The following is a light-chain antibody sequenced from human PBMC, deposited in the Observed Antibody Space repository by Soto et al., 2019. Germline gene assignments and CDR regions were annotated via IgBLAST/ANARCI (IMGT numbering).Light chain of an antibody. J-gene: IGKJ1*01. Sequence: EIVMTQSPATLSVSPGERATLSCRASQSVFSNLAWYQQKPGQAHRLLIYGASTLATGIPARFSGSGSGTEFTLTISSLQSEDFAVYYCQQYNNWSPWTFGQGTKVEIK. CDR1: QSVFSN. CDR3: QQYNNWSPWT. V-gene: IGKV3-15*01. CDR2: GAS.